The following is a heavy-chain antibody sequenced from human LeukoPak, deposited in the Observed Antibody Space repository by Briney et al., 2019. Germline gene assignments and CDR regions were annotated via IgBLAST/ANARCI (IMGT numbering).Heavy chain of an antibody. CDR1: GGSISSGGSF. J-gene: IGHJ3*02. CDR3: ASRTVTKAFDI. Sequence: SQTLSLTCTVSGGSISSGGSFWSWIRQPAGKGLEWIGRFYAGGGTNYNPSLQSRVTISVDTSKNQFSLKLSSVTAADTAVSYCASRTVTKAFDIWGQGTMVTVSS. CDR2: FYAGGGT. V-gene: IGHV4-61*02. D-gene: IGHD4-17*01.